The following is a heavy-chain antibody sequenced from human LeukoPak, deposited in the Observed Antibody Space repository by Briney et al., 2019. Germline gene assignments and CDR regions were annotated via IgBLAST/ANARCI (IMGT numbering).Heavy chain of an antibody. V-gene: IGHV3-23*01. J-gene: IGHJ4*02. CDR3: AKTNGYYSD. D-gene: IGHD3-22*01. CDR2: ISGSGGTT. Sequence: GGSLRLSCAASGFSITDWPLSWVRQAPGKGLEWVSGISGSGGTTYYADSVKGRFTISRDNSKNSLSLQVSSLRAEDTAVYYCAKTNGYYSDWGQGTLVTVSS. CDR1: GFSITDWP.